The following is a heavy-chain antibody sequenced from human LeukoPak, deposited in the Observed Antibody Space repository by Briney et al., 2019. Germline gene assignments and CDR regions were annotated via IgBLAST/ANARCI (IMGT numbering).Heavy chain of an antibody. CDR3: ARDNLRYVDEGYYFDY. CDR1: GFTFSSYS. Sequence: PGGSLSLSCAASGFTFSSYSMNWVRQAPGKGLEWVSSISSSSSYIYYADSVKCRFTISSDNAKNSLYLQMNSLRAEDTAVYYCARDNLRYVDEGYYFDYWGQGTLVTVSS. J-gene: IGHJ4*02. V-gene: IGHV3-21*01. D-gene: IGHD3-9*01. CDR2: ISSSSSYI.